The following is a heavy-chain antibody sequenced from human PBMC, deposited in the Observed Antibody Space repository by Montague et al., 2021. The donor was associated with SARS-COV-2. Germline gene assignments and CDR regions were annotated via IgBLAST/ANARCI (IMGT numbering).Heavy chain of an antibody. Sequence: SETLSLTCAVRGASFTNYYWNWIRQSPGQGLETLGEINHSGSTNYNPSLKSRVTISVYMSTSQVSLTLTSVTAADTAIYYCAGARVRTCWFDSWGQGIQVTVSS. J-gene: IGHJ5*01. CDR2: INHSGST. CDR1: GASFTNYY. D-gene: IGHD4/OR15-4a*01. V-gene: IGHV4-34*01. CDR3: AGARVRTCWFDS.